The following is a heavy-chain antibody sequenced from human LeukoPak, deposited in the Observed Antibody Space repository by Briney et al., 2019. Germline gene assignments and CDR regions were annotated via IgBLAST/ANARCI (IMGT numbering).Heavy chain of an antibody. D-gene: IGHD2/OR15-2a*01. V-gene: IGHV3-33*08. CDR2: IRDGVGHQ. CDR3: ARDSGTWFYLQD. Sequence: GGALRLSCASSGFTFSSYSMNWVRQAPGKGLEWVAFIRDGVGHQFYAESVRGRFTISRDNPKNTLYLQMNRLRGEATAVYFCARDSGTWFYLQDWGQGTLVTVSS. J-gene: IGHJ1*01. CDR1: GFTFSSYS.